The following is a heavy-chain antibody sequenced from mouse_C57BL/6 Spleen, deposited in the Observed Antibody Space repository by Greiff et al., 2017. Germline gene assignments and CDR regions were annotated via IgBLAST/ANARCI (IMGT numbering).Heavy chain of an antibody. CDR2: INYDGSST. CDR3: ARDRELRYFDY. Sequence: EVMLVESEGGLVQPGSSMKLSCTASGFTFSDYYMAWVRQVPEKGLEWVANINYDGSSTYYLDSLKSRFIISRDNAKNILYLQMSSLKSEDTATYYCARDRELRYFDYWGQGTTLTVSS. V-gene: IGHV5-16*01. D-gene: IGHD1-1*01. CDR1: GFTFSDYY. J-gene: IGHJ2*01.